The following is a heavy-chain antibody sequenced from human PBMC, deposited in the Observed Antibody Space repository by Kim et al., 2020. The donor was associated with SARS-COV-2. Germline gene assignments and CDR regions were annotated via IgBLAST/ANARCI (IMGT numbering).Heavy chain of an antibody. CDR2: IYPGDSDT. D-gene: IGHD2-2*02. V-gene: IGHV5-51*01. CDR3: ARRPRYCSSTSCYTLYYGDYVGAFDN. Sequence: GASLKISCKGSGYSFTSYWIGWVRQMPGKGLEWMGIIYPGDSDTRYSPSFQGQVTISADKSISTAYLQWSSLKASDTAMYYCARRPRYCSSTSCYTLYYGDYVGAFDNWGQGTMVTVSS. J-gene: IGHJ3*02. CDR1: GYSFTSYW.